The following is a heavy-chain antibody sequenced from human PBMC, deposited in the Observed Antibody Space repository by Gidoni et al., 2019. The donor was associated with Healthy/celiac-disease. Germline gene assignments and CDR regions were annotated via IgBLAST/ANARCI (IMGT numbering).Heavy chain of an antibody. Sequence: EVQLLESGGGLVQPVGSLSLPCAASGFTFSSYALSWVRQAPGKGLEWGSAISGSGGSTYYADSVKGRVTISRDKSKNTLYLQMNSLRAEDTAVYYCAKPETGYCSSTSCSYYVDYWGQGTLVTVSS. D-gene: IGHD2-2*01. CDR1: GFTFSSYA. CDR3: AKPETGYCSSTSCSYYVDY. V-gene: IGHV3-23*01. CDR2: ISGSGGST. J-gene: IGHJ4*02.